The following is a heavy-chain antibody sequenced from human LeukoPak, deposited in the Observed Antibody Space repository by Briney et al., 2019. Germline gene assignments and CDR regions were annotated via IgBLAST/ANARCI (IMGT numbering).Heavy chain of an antibody. CDR3: ARSGDYGDWYYFDY. J-gene: IGHJ4*02. CDR1: GFTFSSYW. V-gene: IGHV3-74*01. D-gene: IGHD4-17*01. Sequence: GGSLRLSCAASGFTFSSYWMYWVRQAPGKGLVWVSRINSDGSSTSYADSVKGRFTISRDNAKNTLYLQMNSLRAEDTAVYYCARSGDYGDWYYFDYWGQGTLVTVSS. CDR2: INSDGSST.